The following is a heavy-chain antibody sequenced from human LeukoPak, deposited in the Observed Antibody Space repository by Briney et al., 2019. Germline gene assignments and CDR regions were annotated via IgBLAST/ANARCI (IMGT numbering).Heavy chain of an antibody. Sequence: PGGSLRLSCAASGFTFSKSWMAWVRQVPGKGLEWVANIKEDAGTKHYAGSVEGRFTISRDNAKNLVYLQMISLRADDTAIYPCARDTVGVLDYWGQGALVTVSS. CDR2: IKEDAGTK. CDR3: ARDTVGVLDY. V-gene: IGHV3-7*01. J-gene: IGHJ4*02. D-gene: IGHD2-21*01. CDR1: GFTFSKSW.